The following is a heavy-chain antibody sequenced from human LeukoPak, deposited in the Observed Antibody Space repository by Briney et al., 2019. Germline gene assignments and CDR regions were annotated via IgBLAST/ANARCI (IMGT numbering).Heavy chain of an antibody. CDR2: IYYSGST. CDR3: ARGEIVDTTTENAFDY. Sequence: PSETLSLTCTVSGGSISSSSYYWGWIRQPPGKGLEWIGSIYYSGSTYYNPSLKSRVTISVDTSKNQFSLKLSSVTAADTAVYYCARGEIVDTTTENAFDYWGQGTLVTVSS. V-gene: IGHV4-39*07. CDR1: GGSISSSSYY. D-gene: IGHD3-22*01. J-gene: IGHJ4*02.